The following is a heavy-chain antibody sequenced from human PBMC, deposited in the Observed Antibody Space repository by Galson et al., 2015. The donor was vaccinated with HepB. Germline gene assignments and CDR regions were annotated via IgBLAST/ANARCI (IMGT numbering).Heavy chain of an antibody. CDR1: GGTFSSYA. J-gene: IGHJ5*02. Sequence: SVKVSCKAYGGTFSSYAISWVRQAPGQGLEWMGGIIPIFGTANYAQKFQGRVTITADESTSTAYMELSSLRSEDTAVYYCAVRSELLSYNWIDPWGPGTLVAVSS. V-gene: IGHV1-69*13. D-gene: IGHD2-15*01. CDR2: IIPIFGTA. CDR3: AVRSELLSYNWIDP.